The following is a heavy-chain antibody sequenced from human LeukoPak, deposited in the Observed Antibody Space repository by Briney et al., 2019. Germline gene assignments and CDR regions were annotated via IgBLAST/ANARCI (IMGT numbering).Heavy chain of an antibody. J-gene: IGHJ6*03. V-gene: IGHV3-21*01. CDR1: GFTFSSYS. D-gene: IGHD3-3*01. Sequence: PGGSLRLSCAASGFTFSSYSMNWVRQAPGKGLEWVSSISSSSSYIYYADSVKGRFTISRDNAKNSLYLQMNSLRAEDTAVYYCARADYDFWSGYPQRNYYYMDVWGKGTTVTVSS. CDR2: ISSSSSYI. CDR3: ARADYDFWSGYPQRNYYYMDV.